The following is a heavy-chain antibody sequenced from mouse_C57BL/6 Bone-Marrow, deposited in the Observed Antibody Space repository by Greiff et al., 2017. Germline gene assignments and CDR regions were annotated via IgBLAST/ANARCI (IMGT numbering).Heavy chain of an antibody. CDR2: IYPGGGYT. J-gene: IGHJ3*01. CDR1: GYTFTNYW. V-gene: IGHV1-63*01. Sequence: QVQLQQSGAELVRPGTSVKMSCKASGYTFTNYWIGWAKQRPGHGLEWIGDIYPGGGYTNYNEKFKGKATLTADESSSTAYMQFSSLTSEDSAIYYCARGEDYYGTGALFAYWGQGTLVTVSA. D-gene: IGHD1-1*01. CDR3: ARGEDYYGTGALFAY.